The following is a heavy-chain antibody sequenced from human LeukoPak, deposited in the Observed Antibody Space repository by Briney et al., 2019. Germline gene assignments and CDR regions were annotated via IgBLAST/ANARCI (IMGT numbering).Heavy chain of an antibody. V-gene: IGHV1-2*02. D-gene: IGHD5-12*01. J-gene: IGHJ4*02. CDR1: GYTFTGDY. CDR2: INPNSGGT. Sequence: ASVKVSCKASGYTFTGDYMHWVRQAPGQGLEWMGWINPNSGGTNYAQKFQGRVTMTRDTSISTAYMELSRLRSDDTAVYYCARARRMVATGDYWGQGTLVTVSS. CDR3: ARARRMVATGDY.